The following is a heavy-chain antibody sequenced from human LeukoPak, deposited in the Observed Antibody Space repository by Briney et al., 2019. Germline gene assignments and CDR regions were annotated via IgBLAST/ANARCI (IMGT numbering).Heavy chain of an antibody. D-gene: IGHD6-13*01. CDR1: GGTFSSYA. Sequence: SVKVSFKASGGTFSSYAISWVRQAPGQGLEWMGGIIPIFGTANYAQKFPGRVTITADKSTSTAYMELSSLRSEDTAVYYCARGGYSSSQFDYWGQGTLVTVSS. CDR3: ARGGYSSSQFDY. J-gene: IGHJ4*02. V-gene: IGHV1-69*06. CDR2: IIPIFGTA.